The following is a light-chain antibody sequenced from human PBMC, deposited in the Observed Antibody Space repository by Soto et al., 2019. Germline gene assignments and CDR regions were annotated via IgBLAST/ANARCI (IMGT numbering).Light chain of an antibody. CDR3: QHYHSYPWT. V-gene: IGKV1-5*03. J-gene: IGKJ1*01. CDR2: MAS. CDR1: QSIDSW. Sequence: DIQMTQSPSTLSASVGDRVTITCRASQSIDSWLAWYQQIPGKAPYLLIYMASSLQSGVPSRFSGSGSGTEFTLTIDSLQPGDFATYYCQHYHSYPWTFGQGTKVEIK.